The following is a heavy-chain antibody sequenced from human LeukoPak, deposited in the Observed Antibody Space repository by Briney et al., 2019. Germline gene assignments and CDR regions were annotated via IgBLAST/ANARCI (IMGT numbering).Heavy chain of an antibody. CDR3: AKGARYFDWPMPYYFDY. Sequence: GGSLRLSCAASGFTFSSYAMSWVRQAPGKGLEWVSAISGSGGSTYYADSVKGRFTISRDNSKNTLYLQMNSLRAEDTAVYYCAKGARYFDWPMPYYFDYWGQGTLVTVSS. CDR1: GFTFSSYA. CDR2: ISGSGGST. V-gene: IGHV3-23*01. J-gene: IGHJ4*02. D-gene: IGHD3-9*01.